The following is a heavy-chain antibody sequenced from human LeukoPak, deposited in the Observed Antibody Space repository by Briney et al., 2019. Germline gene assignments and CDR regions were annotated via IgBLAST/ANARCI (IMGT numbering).Heavy chain of an antibody. CDR1: GGSFSGYY. J-gene: IGHJ4*02. D-gene: IGHD4-17*01. V-gene: IGHV4-34*01. CDR2: INHSGST. Sequence: SETLSLTCAVYGGSFSGYYWSWIRQPPGKGLEWIGEINHSGSTNYNPSLKSRVTISVDTSKNQFSLKLSSVTAADTAVYYCAKGNHYGDYFVYWGQGTLVTVSS. CDR3: AKGNHYGDYFVY.